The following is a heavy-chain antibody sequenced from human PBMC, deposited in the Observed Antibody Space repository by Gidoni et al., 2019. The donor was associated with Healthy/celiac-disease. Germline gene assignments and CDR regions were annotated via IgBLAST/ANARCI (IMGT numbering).Heavy chain of an antibody. CDR3: ARDRGVLLWFGEYNAPDAFDI. CDR1: GFTFSSYS. V-gene: IGHV3-21*01. J-gene: IGHJ3*02. Sequence: EVQLVESGGSLVKPGGSLRLSCAASGFTFSSYSMNWVRQAPGKGLEWVSSISRDNAKNSLYLQMNSLRAEDTAVYYCARDRGVLLWFGEYNAPDAFDIWGQGTMVTVSS. D-gene: IGHD3-10*01.